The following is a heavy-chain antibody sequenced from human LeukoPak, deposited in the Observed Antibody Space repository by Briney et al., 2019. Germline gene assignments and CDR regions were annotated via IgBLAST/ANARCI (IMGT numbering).Heavy chain of an antibody. J-gene: IGHJ6*02. Sequence: GGSLRLSCAAPGFTFSSYSMNWVRQAPGKGLEWVSSISSSSSYIYYADSVKGRFTISRDNAKNSLYLQMNSLRAEDTAVYYCARDGRATAMGYYYYYGMDVWGQGTTVTVSS. CDR2: ISSSSSYI. CDR3: ARDGRATAMGYYYYYGMDV. V-gene: IGHV3-21*01. D-gene: IGHD5-18*01. CDR1: GFTFSSYS.